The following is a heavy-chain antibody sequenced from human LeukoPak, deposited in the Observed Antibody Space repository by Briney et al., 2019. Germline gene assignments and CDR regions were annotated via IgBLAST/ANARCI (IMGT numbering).Heavy chain of an antibody. V-gene: IGHV1-8*02. CDR1: GYIFTSYG. Sequence: ASVKVSCKASGYIFTSYGINWVRQATGQGLEWMGWMNPISGNTGYAQKFQGRVTMTRNTSISTAYMELSSLRSEDTVVYYCARGQKDIAAAGTTFDYWGQETLVTVSS. CDR3: ARGQKDIAAAGTTFDY. CDR2: MNPISGNT. D-gene: IGHD6-13*01. J-gene: IGHJ4*02.